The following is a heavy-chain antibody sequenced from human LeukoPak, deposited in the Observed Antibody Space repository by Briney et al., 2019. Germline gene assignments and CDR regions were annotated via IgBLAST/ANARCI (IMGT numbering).Heavy chain of an antibody. CDR2: INPNSGGT. CDR3: ARADYYDSSGKLD. V-gene: IGHV1-2*06. J-gene: IGHJ4*02. CDR1: GYTFTGYY. Sequence: ASVKVSCKASGYTFTGYYMHWVRQAPGQGLEWMGRINPNSGGTNYVQKFQGRVTMTRDTSISTAYMELSRLRSDDTAVYYCARADYYDSSGKLDWGQGTLVTVSS. D-gene: IGHD3-22*01.